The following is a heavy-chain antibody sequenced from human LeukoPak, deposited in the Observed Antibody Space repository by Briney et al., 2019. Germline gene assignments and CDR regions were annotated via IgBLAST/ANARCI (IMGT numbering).Heavy chain of an antibody. D-gene: IGHD3-10*01. V-gene: IGHV4-39*01. CDR3: VVTPYYYGSGSYGQYDY. J-gene: IGHJ4*02. Sequence: KSSETLSLTCTVSGGSISSSSYYWGWIRQPPGKGLEWIGSIYYSGSTYYNPSLKSRVTISVDTSKNQFSLKLSSVTAADTAVYYCVVTPYYYGSGSYGQYDYWGQGTLVTVSS. CDR1: GGSISSSSYY. CDR2: IYYSGST.